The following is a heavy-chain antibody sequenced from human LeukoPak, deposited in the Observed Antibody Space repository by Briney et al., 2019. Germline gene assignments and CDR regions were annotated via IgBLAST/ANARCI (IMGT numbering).Heavy chain of an antibody. CDR2: INHSGST. CDR1: GFTFTNAC. D-gene: IGHD3-22*01. J-gene: IGHJ3*02. CDR3: ARGVRGSSGYHNAFDI. V-gene: IGHV4-34*01. Sequence: PGGSLRLSCAASGFTFTNACMSWVRQPPGKGLEWIGEINHSGSTNYNPSLKSRVTISVDTSKNQFSLKLSSVTAADTAVYYCARGVRGSSGYHNAFDIWGQGTMVTVSS.